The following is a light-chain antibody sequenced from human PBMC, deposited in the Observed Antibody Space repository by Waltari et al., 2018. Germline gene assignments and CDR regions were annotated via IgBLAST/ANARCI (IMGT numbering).Light chain of an antibody. Sequence: QSILTQPTSVSGAPGQRVTISCTGSSSNIGAGHDVHWYQAFPGTAPKLLIDGNNKRPSGVPDRCSGSKSGSSASLAIKGLQAEDEADYYCQSFDSNVRGGVVFGGGTKVTVL. CDR2: GNN. J-gene: IGLJ3*02. V-gene: IGLV1-40*01. CDR3: QSFDSNVRGGVV. CDR1: SSNIGAGHD.